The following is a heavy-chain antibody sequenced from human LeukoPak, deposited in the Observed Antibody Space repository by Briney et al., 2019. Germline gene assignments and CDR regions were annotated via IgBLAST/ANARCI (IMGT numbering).Heavy chain of an antibody. CDR3: ARDFGGLRWNYYFDY. J-gene: IGHJ4*02. V-gene: IGHV3-30*04. D-gene: IGHD4-23*01. CDR2: ISHDGTNE. CDR1: GFIFSDYA. Sequence: GGSLRLSCVASGFIFSDYAMHWVRQAPGKGLEWVAIISHDGTNEYHADSVKGRFTISRDNSKNTLYLQMNSLISEDTAVYLCARDFGGLRWNYYFDYWGQGTLVTVSS.